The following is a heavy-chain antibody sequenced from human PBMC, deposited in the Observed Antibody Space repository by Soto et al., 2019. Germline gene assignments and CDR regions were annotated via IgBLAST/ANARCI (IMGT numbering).Heavy chain of an antibody. V-gene: IGHV3-33*01. J-gene: IGHJ4*02. CDR2: IGSDGVRD. D-gene: IGHD4-17*01. CDR1: GFTFGRHG. CDR3: ARDDDYPDKGLDY. Sequence: QVQLMESGGGVVQPGGSLRLSCAASGFTFGRHGMHWVRQAPGKGLEWVAVIGSDGVRDSYGDSVKGRFTISRDNGQNTLDLQMNSLRDEDTAVYYCARDDDYPDKGLDYWGQGTLVTVSS.